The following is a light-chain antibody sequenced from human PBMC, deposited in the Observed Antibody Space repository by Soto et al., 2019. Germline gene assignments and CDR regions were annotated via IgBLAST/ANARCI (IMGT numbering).Light chain of an antibody. V-gene: IGLV2-14*01. Sequence: QSALTQPASVSGSPGQSITISCTGTSSDLGDYNSVSWYQHHPGKAPKLMIYDVSHRPSGVSNRFSVSKSGNTASLTISGLQTEDEADYYWSSYTTVRTLVFGEGTKVTVL. J-gene: IGLJ3*02. CDR1: SSDLGDYNS. CDR3: SSYTTVRTLV. CDR2: DVS.